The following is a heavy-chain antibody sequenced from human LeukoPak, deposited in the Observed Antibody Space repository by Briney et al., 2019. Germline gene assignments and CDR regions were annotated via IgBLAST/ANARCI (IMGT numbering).Heavy chain of an antibody. CDR2: ISDYNGNT. V-gene: IGHV1-18*01. D-gene: IGHD6-13*01. J-gene: IGHJ3*02. Sequence: ASVKVSCKASGYSFNSFGINWVRQAPGQGPEWMGWISDYNGNTNYAQNLQGRVTMTTDTSTSTAYMELRSLRSDDTAVYYCARDRGPGIAAIGTRAITDSFDIWGQGTMVTVSS. CDR3: ARDRGPGIAAIGTRAITDSFDI. CDR1: GYSFNSFG.